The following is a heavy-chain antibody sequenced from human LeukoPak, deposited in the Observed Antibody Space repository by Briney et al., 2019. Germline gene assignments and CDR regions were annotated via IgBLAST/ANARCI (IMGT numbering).Heavy chain of an antibody. CDR2: IDGGGSRI. Sequence: GGSLRLSCAASGFSFSDYYMSWIRQAPVKGLEWISYIDGGGSRIYYAESVRGRFTISRDNDKKSVYLQMNSLTVEDTAVYYCAKDRPTVYSSSWLHFLDSWGQGTLVTVSS. D-gene: IGHD6-13*01. CDR3: AKDRPTVYSSSWLHFLDS. CDR1: GFSFSDYY. V-gene: IGHV3-11*01. J-gene: IGHJ4*02.